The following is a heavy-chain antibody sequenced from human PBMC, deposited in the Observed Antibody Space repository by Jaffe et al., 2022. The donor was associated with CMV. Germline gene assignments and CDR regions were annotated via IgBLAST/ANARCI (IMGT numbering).Heavy chain of an antibody. CDR2: IYSGGST. D-gene: IGHD3-22*01. V-gene: IGHV3-53*01. J-gene: IGHJ2*01. CDR3: ARDAHGVLYSSGYYQHWYFDL. CDR1: GFTVSSNY. Sequence: EVQLVESGGGLIQPGGSLRLSCAASGFTVSSNYMSWVRQAPGKGLEWVSVIYSGGSTYYADSVKGRFTISRDNSKNTLYLQMNSLRAEDTAVYYCARDAHGVLYSSGYYQHWYFDLWGRGTLVTVSS.